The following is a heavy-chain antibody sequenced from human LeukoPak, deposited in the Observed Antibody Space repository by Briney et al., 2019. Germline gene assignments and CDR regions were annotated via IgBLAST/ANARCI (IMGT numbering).Heavy chain of an antibody. D-gene: IGHD5-12*01. CDR2: ISYDGSNK. CDR1: GFTFSSYG. J-gene: IGHJ4*02. V-gene: IGHV3-30*18. CDR3: AKVGGGYEDRSYYFDY. Sequence: PGGSLRLSCAASGFTFSSYGMHWVRQAPGKGLEWVAVISYDGSNKYYADSVKGRFTISRDNSKNTLYLQMNSLRAEDTAVYYCAKVGGGYEDRSYYFDYWGQGTLVTVSS.